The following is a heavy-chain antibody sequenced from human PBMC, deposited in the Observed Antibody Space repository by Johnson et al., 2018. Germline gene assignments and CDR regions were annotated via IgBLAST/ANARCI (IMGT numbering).Heavy chain of an antibody. Sequence: VQLVESGAEVKKPGSSVKVSCKASGGTFSSYAISWVRQAPGQGLEWMGGIIPIFGTANYAQKFQGRVTITADEATSTAYMGLSCLRSEDTAVDYCARELSRVTATHDAFDIWGQGTMVTVSS. CDR3: ARELSRVTATHDAFDI. D-gene: IGHD2-21*02. CDR2: IIPIFGTA. V-gene: IGHV1-69*01. CDR1: GGTFSSYA. J-gene: IGHJ3*02.